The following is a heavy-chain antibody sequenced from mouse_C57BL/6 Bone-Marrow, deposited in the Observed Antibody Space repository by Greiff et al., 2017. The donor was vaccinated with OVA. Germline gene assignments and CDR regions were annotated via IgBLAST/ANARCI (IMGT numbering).Heavy chain of an antibody. CDR1: GYSITSDY. V-gene: IGHV3-8*01. D-gene: IGHD2-5*01. CDR3: ARSYSNPYWYFDV. Sequence: EVHLVESGPGLAKPSQTLSLTCSVTGYSITSDYWNWIRKFPGNKLEYMGYISYSGSTYYNPSLKSRISITRDTSKNQYYLQLNSVTTEDTATYYCARSYSNPYWYFDVWGTGTTVTVSS. CDR2: ISYSGST. J-gene: IGHJ1*03.